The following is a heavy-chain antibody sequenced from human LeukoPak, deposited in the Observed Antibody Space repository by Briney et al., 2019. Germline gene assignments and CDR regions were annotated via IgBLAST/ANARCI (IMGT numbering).Heavy chain of an antibody. V-gene: IGHV3-73*01. CDR3: TRLGGGYYH. D-gene: IGHD2-21*01. Sequence: PGGSLRLSCTASGFTFSTYWMSWVRQASGKGLEWVGRIRSKANNFATSYAASVKGRFTISRDESKNTAYLQMNSLKTEDTAVYYCTRLGGGYYHWGQGTLVTVSS. CDR1: GFTFSTYW. J-gene: IGHJ5*02. CDR2: IRSKANNFAT.